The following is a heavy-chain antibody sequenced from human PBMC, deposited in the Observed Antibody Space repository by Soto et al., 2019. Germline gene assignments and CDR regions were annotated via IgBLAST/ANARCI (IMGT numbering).Heavy chain of an antibody. Sequence: ASVKVSCKASGYTFTSYEMNWVRQATGQGLEWMGWMNPNSGNTGYAQKFQGRVTMTRNTSISTAYMELSSLRSEDTAVYYCARGRKVTGTTRYYYGMDVWGQGTTVTVSS. CDR1: GYTFTSYE. CDR2: MNPNSGNT. J-gene: IGHJ6*02. CDR3: ARGRKVTGTTRYYYGMDV. D-gene: IGHD1-7*01. V-gene: IGHV1-8*01.